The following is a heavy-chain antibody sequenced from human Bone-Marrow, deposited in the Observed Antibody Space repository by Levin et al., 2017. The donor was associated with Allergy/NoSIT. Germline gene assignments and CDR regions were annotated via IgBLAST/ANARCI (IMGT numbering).Heavy chain of an antibody. D-gene: IGHD1/OR15-1a*01. CDR2: IHFTGNT. Sequence: ASETLSLTCKVSGDSINNDYWSWIRQPPGKGLEWIGYIHFTGNTTYSPSLNSRVTMSIDTSKNQFSLRLTSVTAADTAVYYCARHPGASFHYWGQGILVTVSS. CDR3: ARHPGASFHY. CDR1: GDSINNDY. V-gene: IGHV4-59*08. J-gene: IGHJ4*02.